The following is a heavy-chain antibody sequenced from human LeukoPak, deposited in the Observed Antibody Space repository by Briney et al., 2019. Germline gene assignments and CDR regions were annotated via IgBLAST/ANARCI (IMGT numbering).Heavy chain of an antibody. D-gene: IGHD3-16*02. J-gene: IGHJ4*02. V-gene: IGHV4-30-4*01. CDR2: IYSSGST. Sequence: SQTLSLTCTVSGGSISGGDYYWNWIRQPPGKGLEWVGHIYSSGSTYYNPSLKSRVTISIDTSKNQLSLKLSSVTAADTAVYYCARDHDYVWGSYRSKALGYWGQGSLVTVSS. CDR3: ARDHDYVWGSYRSKALGY. CDR1: GGSISGGDYY.